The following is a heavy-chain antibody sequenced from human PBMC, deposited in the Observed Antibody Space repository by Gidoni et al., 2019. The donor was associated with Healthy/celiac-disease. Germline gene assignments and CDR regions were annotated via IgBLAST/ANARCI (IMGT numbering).Heavy chain of an antibody. CDR3: AKAPPYYYGSSGYYGDAFDI. Sequence: EVQLLESGGGLVQPGGSLRLSCAASGFTFSSYAMRWVRQAPGKGLEWVSAISGSGGSTYYADSVKGRFTISRDNSKNTLYLQMNSLRAEDTAVYYCAKAPPYYYGSSGYYGDAFDIWGQGTMVTVSS. V-gene: IGHV3-23*01. CDR2: ISGSGGST. CDR1: GFTFSSYA. D-gene: IGHD3-22*01. J-gene: IGHJ3*02.